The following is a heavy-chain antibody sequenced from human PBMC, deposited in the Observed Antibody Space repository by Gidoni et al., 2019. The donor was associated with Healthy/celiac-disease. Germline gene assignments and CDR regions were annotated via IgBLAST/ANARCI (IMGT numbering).Heavy chain of an antibody. Sequence: EVQLVESGGGLVQPGRSLRLSCTASGFTFGDYAMSWVRQAPGKGLEWVGFIRSKAYGGTTEYAASVKGRFTSSRDDSKSIAYLQMNSLKTEDTAVYYCTSNDDSNPPPYYYGMDVWGQGTTVTVSS. CDR2: IRSKAYGGTT. CDR3: TSNDDSNPPPYYYGMDV. D-gene: IGHD4-4*01. CDR1: GFTFGDYA. V-gene: IGHV3-49*04. J-gene: IGHJ6*02.